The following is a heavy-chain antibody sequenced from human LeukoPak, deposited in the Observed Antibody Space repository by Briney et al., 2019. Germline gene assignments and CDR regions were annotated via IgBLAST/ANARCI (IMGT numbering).Heavy chain of an antibody. CDR2: SYTSGST. Sequence: SESLSLTCTVSGGSISSYYWSWIRQPAGKGLEWIGRSYTSGSTNYNPSLKSRVTMSVDTSKNQFSLKLSSVTAADTAVYYCARDVYYGSGRAFAFDIWGQGTMVTVSS. CDR1: GGSISSYY. D-gene: IGHD3-10*01. J-gene: IGHJ3*02. V-gene: IGHV4-4*07. CDR3: ARDVYYGSGRAFAFDI.